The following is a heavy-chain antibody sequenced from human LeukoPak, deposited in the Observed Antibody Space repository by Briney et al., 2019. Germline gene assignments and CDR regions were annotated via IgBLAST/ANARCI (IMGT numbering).Heavy chain of an antibody. CDR1: GGSISSDY. J-gene: IGHJ4*02. CDR2: IYYSGST. CDR3: TSDTVDTTLGIDY. D-gene: IGHD5-18*01. Sequence: SETLSLTCAVSGGSISSDYWNWIRQPPGKGLEWIGYIYYSGSTNYNPSLKSRVTISVDTSKTQFSLKLSSVTAADTAVYYCTSDTVDTTLGIDYWGQGTLVTVSS. V-gene: IGHV4-59*08.